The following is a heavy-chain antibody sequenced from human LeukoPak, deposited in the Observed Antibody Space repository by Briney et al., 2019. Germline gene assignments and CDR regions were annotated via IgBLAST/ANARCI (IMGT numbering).Heavy chain of an antibody. CDR1: GGSISSSSYY. J-gene: IGHJ4*02. D-gene: IGHD2-2*01. CDR3: ARHGKMTPWTVVPLKPFDY. CDR2: IYYSGST. Sequence: SETLSLTCAVSGGSISSSSYYWGWIRQPPGKGLEWIGSIYYSGSTYYNPSLKSRVTISVDTSKNQFSLKLSSVTAADTAVYYCARHGKMTPWTVVPLKPFDYWGQGTLVTVSS. V-gene: IGHV4-39*01.